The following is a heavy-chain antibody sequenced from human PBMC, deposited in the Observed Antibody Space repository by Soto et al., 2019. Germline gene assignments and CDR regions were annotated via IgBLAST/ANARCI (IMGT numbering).Heavy chain of an antibody. D-gene: IGHD1-26*01. CDR2: MNPKSANT. CDR3: ARDLGGQIVDY. J-gene: IGHJ4*02. V-gene: IGHV1-8*01. Sequence: ASVKVSCKASRYTFISYDINWVRQATGQGLEWMGWMNPKSANTGYAQNFQGRVTMTTDTSTSTAYMELRSLRSDDTAVYYCARDLGGQIVDYWGQGTLVTVSS. CDR1: RYTFISYD.